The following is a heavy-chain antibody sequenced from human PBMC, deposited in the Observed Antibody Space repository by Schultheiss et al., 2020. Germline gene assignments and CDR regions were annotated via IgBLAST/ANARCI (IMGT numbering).Heavy chain of an antibody. CDR1: GFTVSSNY. D-gene: IGHD3-16*01. V-gene: IGHV3-53*01. J-gene: IGHJ4*02. CDR2: IYSGGST. Sequence: GGSLRLSCAASGFTVSSNYMSWVRQAPGKGLEWVSVIYSGGSTYYADSVRDRFTISRDNAKNSLYLQMNSLRAEDTAVYYCARGHPRGEWAFWGQSSVDFWGRGTLVTVSS. CDR3: ARGHPRGEWAFWGQSSVDF.